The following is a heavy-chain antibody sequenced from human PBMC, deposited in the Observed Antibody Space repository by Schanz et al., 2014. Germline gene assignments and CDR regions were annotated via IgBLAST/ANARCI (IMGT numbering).Heavy chain of an antibody. CDR3: ARRDNYLSAFDI. D-gene: IGHD4-4*01. Sequence: QVQLQQWGAGLLKASETLSLTCAVYGGSSSDCYWSWIRQPPGKGLEWIGEINHSGGTNYNPSLKSRVTMSLDPPKTQVSLNLPSVTAADTAVFYCARRDNYLSAFDIWGQGTMVTVSS. CDR2: INHSGGT. J-gene: IGHJ3*02. CDR1: GGSSSDCY. V-gene: IGHV4-34*01.